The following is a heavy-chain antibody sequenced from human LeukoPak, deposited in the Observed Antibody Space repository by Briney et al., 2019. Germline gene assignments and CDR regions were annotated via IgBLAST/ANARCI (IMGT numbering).Heavy chain of an antibody. CDR1: GYTFTGYY. V-gene: IGHV1-2*02. D-gene: IGHD2-8*02. CDR3: ATELVARGPAFDM. CDR2: INPNSGGT. Sequence: ASVRVSCKASGYTFTGYYMHWVRQAPGQGLEWMGWINPNSGGTNYAQKFQGRVTMTSDTSISTVYMELSRLKSDDTAVYYCATELVARGPAFDMWGQGTMVTVAS. J-gene: IGHJ3*02.